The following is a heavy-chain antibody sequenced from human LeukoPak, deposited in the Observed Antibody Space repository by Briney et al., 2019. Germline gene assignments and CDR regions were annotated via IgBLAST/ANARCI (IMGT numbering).Heavy chain of an antibody. Sequence: GPLRLSCAASGFTFSSYAMNWVRQAPGKGLEWVSRISASGGSTYYADSVKGRFTISRDNSKNTLYLQMDSLRAEDTAVYYCAKASDAPIYYYMDVWGQGTTVTVSS. CDR3: AKASDAPIYYYMDV. J-gene: IGHJ6*02. V-gene: IGHV3-23*01. CDR2: ISASGGST. D-gene: IGHD3-3*01. CDR1: GFTFSSYA.